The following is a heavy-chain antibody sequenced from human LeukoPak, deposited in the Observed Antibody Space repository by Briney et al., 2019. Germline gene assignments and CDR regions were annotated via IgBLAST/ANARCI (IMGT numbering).Heavy chain of an antibody. CDR2: INSDGSRT. CDR1: GFSFSTFW. D-gene: IGHD2-21*01. Sequence: GGSLRLSCAVSGFSFSTFWMHWVRQAPGGGLVWVSRINSDGSRTNYADSVKGRFTISRDNAKNTAYLQMNSLRAEDTAVYYCSTEGPLPCGHDYWGQGTLVTVSS. CDR3: STEGPLPCGHDY. J-gene: IGHJ4*02. V-gene: IGHV3-74*01.